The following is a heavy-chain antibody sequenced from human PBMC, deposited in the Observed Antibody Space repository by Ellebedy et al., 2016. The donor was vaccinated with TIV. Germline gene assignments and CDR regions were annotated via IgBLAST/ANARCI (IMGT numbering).Heavy chain of an antibody. CDR3: ARTWSGTDVWTFDI. D-gene: IGHD3/OR15-3a*01. V-gene: IGHV1-46*04. CDR1: GYTFTSYY. Sequence: AASVKVSCKASGYTFTSYYMHWVRQAAGQGLVWLGIINPRGGSTSYDQKLQGRVTMTRDTSTSTVYMELSSLRSEDTAVYYCARTWSGTDVWTFDIWGQGTMVTVSS. CDR2: INPRGGST. J-gene: IGHJ3*02.